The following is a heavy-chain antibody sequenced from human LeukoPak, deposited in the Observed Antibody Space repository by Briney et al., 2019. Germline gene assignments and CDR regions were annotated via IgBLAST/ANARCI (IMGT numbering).Heavy chain of an antibody. J-gene: IGHJ6*02. CDR3: ARALVGATPYYYGMDV. CDR2: IKQDGSEK. CDR1: GFTFSSYW. Sequence: GGSLRLSCAASGFTFSSYWMSWVRQAPGKGLEWVANIKQDGSEKYYVDSVRGRFTVSRDNAKNSLYLQMNSLRAEDTAVYYCARALVGATPYYYGMDVWGQGTTVTVSS. D-gene: IGHD1-26*01. V-gene: IGHV3-7*04.